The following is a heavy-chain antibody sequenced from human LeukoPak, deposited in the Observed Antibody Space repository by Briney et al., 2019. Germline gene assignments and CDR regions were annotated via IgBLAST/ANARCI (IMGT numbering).Heavy chain of an antibody. J-gene: IGHJ4*02. V-gene: IGHV3-30*02. Sequence: GGSLRLSCAASGFTFSSYGMHWVRQAPGKGLEWVAFIRYDGSNKYYADSVKGRFTISRDNSKNTLYLQMNSLRAEDTAVYYCARDIKSRRTFDYWGQGTLVTVSS. CDR1: GFTFSSYG. CDR3: ARDIKSRRTFDY. CDR2: IRYDGSNK.